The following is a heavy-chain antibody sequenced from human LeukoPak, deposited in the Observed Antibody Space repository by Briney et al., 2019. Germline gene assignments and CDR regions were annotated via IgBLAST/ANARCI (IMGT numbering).Heavy chain of an antibody. Sequence: ASVKVSCKASGYTFTRYSISWVRQAPGQGLEWMGWISGYNGDTHYAQKLQGRITLTTDTSTSTAYMELRSLRSDDTAVYYCARDHGGYETEFYFDYWGQGTLVTVSS. J-gene: IGHJ4*02. CDR2: ISGYNGDT. V-gene: IGHV1-18*01. CDR1: GYTFTRYS. CDR3: ARDHGGYETEFYFDY. D-gene: IGHD5-12*01.